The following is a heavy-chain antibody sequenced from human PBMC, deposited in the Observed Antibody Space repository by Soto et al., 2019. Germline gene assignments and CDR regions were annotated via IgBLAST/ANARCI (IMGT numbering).Heavy chain of an antibody. CDR1: GFTFSNYG. V-gene: IGHV3-48*01. CDR2: ISAGNNNI. J-gene: IGHJ4*02. D-gene: IGHD1-1*01. Sequence: EGSLRLSCAASGFTFSNYGMNWVRQAPGKGLEWISHISAGNNNIYYADSVKGRFTISRDDARNSLYLQMNSLRVEDTAVYYCVTSLVFQTTHWGQGTLVTVSS. CDR3: VTSLVFQTTH.